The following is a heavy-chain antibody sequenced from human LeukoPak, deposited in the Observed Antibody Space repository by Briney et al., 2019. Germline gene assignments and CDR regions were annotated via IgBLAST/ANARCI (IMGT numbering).Heavy chain of an antibody. CDR1: GFTFSSYE. D-gene: IGHD3-22*01. CDR3: ARSYYYDSSGYYRPFGGHPIDY. J-gene: IGHJ4*02. Sequence: PGGSLRLSCAASGFTFSSYEMNWVRQAPGKGLEWVSYISSSGSTIYYADSVKGRFTISRDNAKNSLYLQMNSLRAEDTAVYYCARSYYYDSSGYYRPFGGHPIDYWGQGTLVTVSS. CDR2: ISSSGSTI. V-gene: IGHV3-48*03.